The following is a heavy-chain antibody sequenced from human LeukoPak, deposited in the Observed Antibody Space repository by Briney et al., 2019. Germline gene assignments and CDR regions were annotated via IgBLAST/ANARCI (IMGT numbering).Heavy chain of an antibody. Sequence: SVKVSCKASGGTFSSYAISWVRQAPGQGLEWMGGIIPIFGTANYAQKFQGRVTITTDESTSTAYMELSRLRSDDTAVYYCARIRCSSTSCLFDYWGQGTLVTVSS. CDR3: ARIRCSSTSCLFDY. D-gene: IGHD2-2*01. V-gene: IGHV1-69*05. CDR1: GGTFSSYA. CDR2: IIPIFGTA. J-gene: IGHJ4*02.